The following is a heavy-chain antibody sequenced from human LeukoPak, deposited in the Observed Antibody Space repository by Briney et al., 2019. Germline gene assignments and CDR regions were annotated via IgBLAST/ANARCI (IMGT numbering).Heavy chain of an antibody. J-gene: IGHJ4*02. Sequence: SVKVSCKASGGTFSSYAISWVRQAPGQGLEWMGRIIPILGIANYAQKFQGRVTITADKSTSTAYMELSSLRSEDTAVYYFVGGGSGYLSTFDYWGQGTLVTVSS. CDR1: GGTFSSYA. D-gene: IGHD3-3*01. CDR3: VGGGSGYLSTFDY. CDR2: IIPILGIA. V-gene: IGHV1-69*04.